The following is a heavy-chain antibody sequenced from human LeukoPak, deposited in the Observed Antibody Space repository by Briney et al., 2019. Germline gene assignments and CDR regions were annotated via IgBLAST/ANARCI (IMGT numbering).Heavy chain of an antibody. D-gene: IGHD6-13*01. V-gene: IGHV3-23*01. CDR2: INSNGGNT. J-gene: IGHJ4*02. CDR1: GFTFSSYA. Sequence: GGSLRLSCAASGFTFSSYAMSWVRQAPGKGLEWVSGINSNGGNTYYADSVKGRFAISRDNQKNTLHLQLNSLRAEDTAIYYCAKEGGYSSTWYWGQGTLVTVSS. CDR3: AKEGGYSSTWY.